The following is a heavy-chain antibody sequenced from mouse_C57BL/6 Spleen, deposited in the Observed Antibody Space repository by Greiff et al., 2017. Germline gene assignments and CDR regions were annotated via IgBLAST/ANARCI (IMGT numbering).Heavy chain of an antibody. Sequence: QVQLKQPGAELVRPGTSVKLSCKASGYTFTSYWMHWVKQRPGQGLEWIGVIDPSDSYTNYNQKFKGKATLTVDTSSSTAYMQLSSLTSDDFAVYYCARLDDYDGNYYAMAYWGQGTPVTVSS. CDR1: GYTFTSYW. D-gene: IGHD2-4*01. CDR3: ARLDDYDGNYYAMAY. V-gene: IGHV1-59*01. CDR2: IDPSDSYT. J-gene: IGHJ4*01.